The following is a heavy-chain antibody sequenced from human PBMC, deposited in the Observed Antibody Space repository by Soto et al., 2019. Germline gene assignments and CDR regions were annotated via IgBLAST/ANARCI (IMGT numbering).Heavy chain of an antibody. CDR3: ARGYYDSSGYYYVDY. CDR1: GYTFTGYY. J-gene: IGHJ4*02. D-gene: IGHD3-22*01. Sequence: ASVKVSCKASGYTFTGYYMHWVRQAPGQGLEWMGWISAYNGNTNYAQNLQGRVTMTRNTSISTAYMELSSLRSEDTAVYYCARGYYDSSGYYYVDYWGQGTLVTVSS. CDR2: ISAYNGNT. V-gene: IGHV1-8*02.